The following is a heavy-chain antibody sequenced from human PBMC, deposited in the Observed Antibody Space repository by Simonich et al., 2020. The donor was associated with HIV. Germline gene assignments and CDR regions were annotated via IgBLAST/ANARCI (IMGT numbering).Heavy chain of an antibody. CDR1: GYTFTGYY. J-gene: IGHJ3*02. CDR2: VTPNSGGT. Sequence: QVQLVQSGAEVKKPGASVKVSCKASGYTFTGYYMHWVRQAPGQGLEWRGRVTPNSGGTNYAQKLQGRVTMTRDTSISTAYMELSRLRSDDTAIYYCARAYCSGGRCYDAFDIWGQGTMVTVSS. V-gene: IGHV1-2*06. D-gene: IGHD2-15*01. CDR3: ARAYCSGGRCYDAFDI.